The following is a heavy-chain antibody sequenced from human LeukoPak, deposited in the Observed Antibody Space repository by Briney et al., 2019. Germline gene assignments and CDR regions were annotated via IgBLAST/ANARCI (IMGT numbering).Heavy chain of an antibody. D-gene: IGHD3-10*01. CDR1: DFTFNNYA. Sequence: EGSLRLSCAASDFTFNNYAMSWVRQAPGKGLEWVSSVSDSGDTTYYADSVKGRVIISRDNSKNTLYLQLNSLRAEDTAVYFCAKSANSGSYYRGYFDNWGQGILVTVSS. V-gene: IGHV3-23*01. CDR3: AKSANSGSYYRGYFDN. J-gene: IGHJ4*02. CDR2: VSDSGDTT.